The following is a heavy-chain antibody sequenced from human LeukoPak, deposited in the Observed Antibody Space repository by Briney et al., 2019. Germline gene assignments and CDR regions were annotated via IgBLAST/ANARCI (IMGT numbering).Heavy chain of an antibody. CDR1: GYTFTSYY. J-gene: IGHJ5*02. Sequence: ASVKVSCKASGYTFTSYYMHWVRQAPGQRLEWMGWINAGNGNTKYSQKFQGRVTITRDTSASTAYMELSSLRSEDTAVYYCARGYEVLRYFDWLLDAGTTNWFDPWGQGTLVTVSS. D-gene: IGHD3-9*01. CDR2: INAGNGNT. CDR3: ARGYEVLRYFDWLLDAGTTNWFDP. V-gene: IGHV1-3*01.